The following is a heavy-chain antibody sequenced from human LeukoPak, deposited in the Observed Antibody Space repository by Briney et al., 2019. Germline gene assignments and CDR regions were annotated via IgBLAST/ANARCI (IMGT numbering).Heavy chain of an antibody. V-gene: IGHV3-21*01. Sequence: ETLSLTCTVSGGSISSSSYYWGWIRQPPGKGLEWVSSISSSSSYIYYADSVKGRFTISRDNAKNSLYLQMNSLRAEDTAVYYCAREPTYSSSWHTSCDYWGQGTLVTVSS. CDR2: ISSSSSYI. D-gene: IGHD6-13*01. J-gene: IGHJ4*02. CDR1: GGSISSSS. CDR3: AREPTYSSSWHTSCDY.